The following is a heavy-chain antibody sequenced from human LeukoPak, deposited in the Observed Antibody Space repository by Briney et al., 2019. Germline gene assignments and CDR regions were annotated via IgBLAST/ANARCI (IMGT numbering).Heavy chain of an antibody. V-gene: IGHV4-59*08. D-gene: IGHD6-13*01. CDR3: ATRGGGRGIAAAGDFDY. Sequence: SETLSLTCTVSGGSISSYYWSWIRQPPGKGLEWIGYIYYSGSTNYNPSLESRVTISMDTSKKQFSLKVSSVTAADTAVYYCATRGGGRGIAAAGDFDYWGQGILVTVSS. CDR1: GGSISSYY. CDR2: IYYSGST. J-gene: IGHJ4*02.